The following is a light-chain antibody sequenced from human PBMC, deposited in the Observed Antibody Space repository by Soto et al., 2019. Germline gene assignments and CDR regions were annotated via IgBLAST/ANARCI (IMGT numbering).Light chain of an antibody. V-gene: IGLV2-14*01. CDR1: SSDVGGYNY. Sequence: QSALTQPASVSGSPGQSITISCTGTSSDVGGYNYVSWYQQHPGKAPKVMIYDVSNRPSGVSNRFSGSKSGNTASLTISGLQAEDEADYYCSSYTSSSTVVFGGGTKLIVL. J-gene: IGLJ2*01. CDR3: SSYTSSSTVV. CDR2: DVS.